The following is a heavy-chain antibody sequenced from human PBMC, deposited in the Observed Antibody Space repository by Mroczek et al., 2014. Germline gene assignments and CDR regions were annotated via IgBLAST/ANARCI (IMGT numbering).Heavy chain of an antibody. CDR2: INWNGGST. CDR1: GFTFDDYG. V-gene: IGHV3-20*01. CDR3: ARDLPARHDFWSSKRASNNWFDP. J-gene: IGHJ5*02. D-gene: IGHD3-3*01. Sequence: EVQLVETGGGVVRPGGSLRLSCAASGFTFDDYGMSWVRQAPGKGLEWVSGINWNGGSTGYADSVKGRFTISRDNAKNSLYLQMNSLRAEDTALYHCARDLPARHDFWSSKRASNNWFDPWGQGTLVTVS.